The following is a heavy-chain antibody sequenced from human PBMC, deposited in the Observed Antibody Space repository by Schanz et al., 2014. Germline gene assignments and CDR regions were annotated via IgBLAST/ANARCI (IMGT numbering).Heavy chain of an antibody. J-gene: IGHJ5*02. Sequence: QVQLVQSGAEVKKPGASVKVSCKASGYSFISHAIHWVRQAPGQRLEWMGWINAANGNTRYSQKFQGRVTITRDASPSTVYMELSSLRSEDTAVYYCAREVGFYDRGWFDPWGQGTLVTVSS. CDR2: INAANGNT. V-gene: IGHV1-3*01. CDR3: AREVGFYDRGWFDP. D-gene: IGHD3-22*01. CDR1: GYSFISHA.